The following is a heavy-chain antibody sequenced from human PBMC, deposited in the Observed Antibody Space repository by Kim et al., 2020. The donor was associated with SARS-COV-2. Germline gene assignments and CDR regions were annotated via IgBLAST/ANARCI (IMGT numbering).Heavy chain of an antibody. CDR2: ISGSGGSP. CDR1: GFTFSNYV. CDR3: AKTEGDYRYYGVDV. D-gene: IGHD4-17*01. J-gene: IGHJ6*02. Sequence: GSLRLSCEASGFTFSNYVMTWVRQAPAKGLEWVSTISGSGGSPYYADSVKGRFTISRDNAKNTLQLQMNSLRAEDTAVYYCAKTEGDYRYYGVDVWGQGTTVTVSS. V-gene: IGHV3-23*01.